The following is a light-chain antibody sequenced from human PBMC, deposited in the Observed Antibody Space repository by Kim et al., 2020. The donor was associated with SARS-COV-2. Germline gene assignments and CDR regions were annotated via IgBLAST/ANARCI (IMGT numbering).Light chain of an antibody. J-gene: IGLJ3*02. V-gene: IGLV1-51*01. CDR3: ATWDSSLGVGV. CDR2: DNN. Sequence: QSVLTQPPSVSAAPGQKVTISCSGSRSNIGSNHVSWYQQFPGTAPKLITYDNNKRPSGIPDRFSSSKSGTSATLGITGLQTGDEADYYCATWDSSLGVGVFGGGTKVTVL. CDR1: RSNIGSNH.